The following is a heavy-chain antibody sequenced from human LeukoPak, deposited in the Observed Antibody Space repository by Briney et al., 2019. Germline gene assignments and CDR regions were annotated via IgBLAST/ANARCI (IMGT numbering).Heavy chain of an antibody. CDR3: AREVVVGSDY. Sequence: GGSLRLSCAASGFTFSTYAVNWVRQAPGKGLEWVSTISGSGDSTYYADSVKGRFTISRDNAKNSLYLQMNSLRAEDTAVYYCAREVVVGSDYWGQGTLVTVSS. D-gene: IGHD2-15*01. V-gene: IGHV3-23*01. CDR1: GFTFSTYA. CDR2: ISGSGDST. J-gene: IGHJ4*02.